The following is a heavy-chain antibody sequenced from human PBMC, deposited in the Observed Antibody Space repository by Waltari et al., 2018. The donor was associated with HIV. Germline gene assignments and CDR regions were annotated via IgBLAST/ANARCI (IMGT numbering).Heavy chain of an antibody. Sequence: EVQLVQSGAEVKKPGESLKISCKGSGYSFTKYWIGWVRQTPGKGLEWMGIIYPGASDTRYSPSCQGQVTISADKSITTAYLQWSSLKASDTAMYYCARLNPSAVDGNVNYFDPWGQGTLVTVSS. CDR1: GYSFTKYW. J-gene: IGHJ5*02. D-gene: IGHD6-13*01. CDR3: ARLNPSAVDGNVNYFDP. CDR2: IYPGASDT. V-gene: IGHV5-51*01.